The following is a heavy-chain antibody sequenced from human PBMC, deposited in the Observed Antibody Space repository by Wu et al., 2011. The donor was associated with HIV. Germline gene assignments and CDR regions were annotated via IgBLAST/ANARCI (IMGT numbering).Heavy chain of an antibody. Sequence: QVQLVQSGAEVKEPGSSVRVSCRTSGDTFSNYAINWVRQAPGQGLEWIGGIIPVFGTVNYAPEFQGRLTITADEFTSTAYMELSSLGSEDTAVYYCAIWSGSQGPYYYYYMDVWGKGTTVIVSS. D-gene: IGHD3-3*01. J-gene: IGHJ6*03. CDR3: AIWSGSQGPYYYYYMDV. V-gene: IGHV1-69*12. CDR2: IIPVFGTV. CDR1: GDTFSNYA.